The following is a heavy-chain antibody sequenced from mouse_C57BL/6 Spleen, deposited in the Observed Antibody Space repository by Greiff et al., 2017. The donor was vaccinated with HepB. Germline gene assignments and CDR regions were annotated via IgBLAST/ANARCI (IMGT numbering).Heavy chain of an antibody. Sequence: VNLVESGAELARPGASVKMSCKSSGYTFTSYTMHWVKQRPGQGLEWIGYINPSSGYTKYNQKFKDKATLTADKSSSTAYMQLSSLTSEDSAVYYCARDAVYGSSYGYAMDYWGQGTSVTVSS. CDR3: ARDAVYGSSYGYAMDY. V-gene: IGHV1-4*01. J-gene: IGHJ4*01. CDR2: INPSSGYT. D-gene: IGHD1-1*01. CDR1: GYTFTSYT.